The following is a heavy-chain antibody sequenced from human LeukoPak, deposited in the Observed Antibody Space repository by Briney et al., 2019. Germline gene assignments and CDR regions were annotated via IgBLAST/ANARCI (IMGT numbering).Heavy chain of an antibody. CDR1: GYTFTSYG. D-gene: IGHD1-26*01. V-gene: IGHV1-18*01. CDR3: ARTSGSYSEFDY. Sequence: ASVKVSCKASGYTFTSYGISWVRQAPGQGLEWMGWISAYNGNTNYAQKFQGRVTMTRDTSISTAYMELSRLRSDDTAVYYCARTSGSYSEFDYWGQGTLVTVSS. CDR2: ISAYNGNT. J-gene: IGHJ4*02.